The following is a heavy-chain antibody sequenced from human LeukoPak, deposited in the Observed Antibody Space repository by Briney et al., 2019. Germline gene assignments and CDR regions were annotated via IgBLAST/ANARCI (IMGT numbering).Heavy chain of an antibody. D-gene: IGHD3-22*01. J-gene: IGHJ6*03. CDR3: ARVRWLSFDNYYYYMDV. CDR2: IYYSGST. CDR1: GGSISRYY. V-gene: IGHV4-59*01. Sequence: SETLSLTCTGSGGSISRYYWSWIRQPPGKGLGWIGDIYYSGSTNYNPSLKSRATISVDTPKNQFCLKLSSVTAADTAVYYCARVRWLSFDNYYYYMDVWGKGTTVTVSS.